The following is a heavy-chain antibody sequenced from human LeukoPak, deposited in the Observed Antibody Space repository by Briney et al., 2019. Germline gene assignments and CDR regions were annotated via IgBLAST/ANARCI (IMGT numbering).Heavy chain of an antibody. CDR2: ISGSGGST. CDR1: GFTFSSYA. D-gene: IGHD3-22*01. V-gene: IGHV3-23*01. CDR3: ARGGFAKIVVVITI. J-gene: IGHJ4*02. Sequence: PGGSLRLSCAASGFTFSSYAMSWVRQAPGKGLEWVSAISGSGGSTYYADSVKGRFTISRDNAKNSLYLQMNSLRDEDTAVYYCARGGFAKIVVVITIWGQGTLVTVSS.